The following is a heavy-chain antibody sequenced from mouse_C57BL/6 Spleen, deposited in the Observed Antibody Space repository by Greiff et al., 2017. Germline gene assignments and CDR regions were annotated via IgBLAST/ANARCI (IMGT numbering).Heavy chain of an antibody. V-gene: IGHV5-17*01. CDR2: ISSGSSTI. Sequence: EVKLMESGGGLVKPGGSLKLSCAASGFTFSDYGMHWVRQAPEKGLEWVAYISSGSSTIYYADTVKGRFTISRDNAKNTLFLQMTSLRSEDTAMYYCARPSTYYYGSSYFWYFDVWGTGTTVTVSS. J-gene: IGHJ1*03. CDR1: GFTFSDYG. CDR3: ARPSTYYYGSSYFWYFDV. D-gene: IGHD1-1*01.